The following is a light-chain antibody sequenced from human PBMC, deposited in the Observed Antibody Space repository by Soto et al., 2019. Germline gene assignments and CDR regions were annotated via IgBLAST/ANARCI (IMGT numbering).Light chain of an antibody. V-gene: IGKV3-11*01. CDR2: AAS. J-gene: IGKJ5*01. Sequence: DIVLTQSPATLSLSPGERTTLSCRASQSISNYLAWYQQKPGQAPRLLIYAASIRATGIPARFSGSGSGTDFTLTISSLEPEDFAVYFCQQRSNWPTFGQGTRLEIK. CDR3: QQRSNWPT. CDR1: QSISNY.